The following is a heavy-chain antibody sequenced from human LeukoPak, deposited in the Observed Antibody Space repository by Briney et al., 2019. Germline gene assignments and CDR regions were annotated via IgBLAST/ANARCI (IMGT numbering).Heavy chain of an antibody. CDR3: ARDKVFAMARFWSPTPYGMDV. CDR1: GFTFSSYW. CDR2: INSDGSST. J-gene: IGHJ6*02. D-gene: IGHD5-24*01. V-gene: IGHV3-74*01. Sequence: QPGGSLRLSCAASGFTFSSYWMHWVRQAPGKGLVWVSRINSDGSSTSYADSVKGRFTISRDNAKNTLYLQMNSLRAEDTAVYYCARDKVFAMARFWSPTPYGMDVWGQGTTVTVSS.